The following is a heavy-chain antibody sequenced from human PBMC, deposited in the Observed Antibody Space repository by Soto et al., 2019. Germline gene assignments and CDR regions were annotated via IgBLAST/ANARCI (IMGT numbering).Heavy chain of an antibody. CDR2: IYYSGST. J-gene: IGHJ5*02. V-gene: IGHV4-31*03. CDR3: ASIYRSTRRFDP. D-gene: IGHD5-18*01. Sequence: SETLSLTCPVSGGSISSGGYYWSWIRQHPGKGLEWIWYIYYSGSTYYNPSLKSRVTISVDKSKNQFSLKLSSVTAADTAVYYCASIYRSTRRFDPWGQGTLVTVSS. CDR1: GGSISSGGYY.